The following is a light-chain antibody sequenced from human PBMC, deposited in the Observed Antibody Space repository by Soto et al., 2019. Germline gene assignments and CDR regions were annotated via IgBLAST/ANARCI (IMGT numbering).Light chain of an antibody. V-gene: IGKV3-15*01. CDR3: QQYNSWTTIT. CDR2: GAS. Sequence: EIVMTQSPATLSVSPGERATLSCWASQSVSSNLAWYQQKPGQAPRLLIYGASTRATGIPARFSGSGSGTEFTLTISSLQSEDFAVYYCQQYNSWTTITFGQGTRLEIK. CDR1: QSVSSN. J-gene: IGKJ5*01.